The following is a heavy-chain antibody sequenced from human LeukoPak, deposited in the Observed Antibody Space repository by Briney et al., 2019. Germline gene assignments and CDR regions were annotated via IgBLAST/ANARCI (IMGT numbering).Heavy chain of an antibody. D-gene: IGHD3-22*01. CDR3: AIGYYDSSGYFPFDY. CDR1: GGSISSYY. Sequence: PSETLSLTCTVSGGSISSYYWSWVRQPAGKGLEWIGRIYTSGSTNYNPSLKSRVTMSVDTSKNQFSLKLSSVTAADTAVYYCAIGYYDSSGYFPFDYWGQGTLVTVSS. V-gene: IGHV4-4*07. CDR2: IYTSGST. J-gene: IGHJ4*02.